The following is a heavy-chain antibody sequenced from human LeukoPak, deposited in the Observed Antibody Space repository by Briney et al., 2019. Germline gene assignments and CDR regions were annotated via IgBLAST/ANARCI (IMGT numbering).Heavy chain of an antibody. D-gene: IGHD3-10*01. J-gene: IGHJ4*02. CDR3: ARERDGSGTQRGLDY. CDR2: MNPNSGNT. V-gene: IGHV1-8*03. Sequence: GASVKVSCKASGYTFTSYDMNWVRQVTGQGLEWMGWMNPNSGNTGYAQKFQGRVTITRNTSISTAYMELSSLRSEDTAVYYCARERDGSGTQRGLDYWGQGTLVTVSS. CDR1: GYTFTSYD.